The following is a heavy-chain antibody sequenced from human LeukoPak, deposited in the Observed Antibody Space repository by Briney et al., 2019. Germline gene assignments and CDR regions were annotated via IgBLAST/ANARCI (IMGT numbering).Heavy chain of an antibody. J-gene: IGHJ5*02. CDR2: IYYTGST. D-gene: IGHD1-26*01. CDR3: ARGGNYWPQWWFDP. Sequence: SEILSLTCTVSSASISTYYWSWIRQPPGKGLEWIGYIYYTGSTSYNPSLKSRVTMSLDASKNQFSLELNSVTPADTAVYYCARGGNYWPQWWFDPWGRGTLVSVSS. CDR1: SASISTYY. V-gene: IGHV4-59*01.